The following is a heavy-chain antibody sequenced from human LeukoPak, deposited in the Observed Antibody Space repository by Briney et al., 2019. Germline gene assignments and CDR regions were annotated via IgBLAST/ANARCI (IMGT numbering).Heavy chain of an antibody. J-gene: IGHJ5*02. D-gene: IGHD3-22*01. Sequence: GGSLRLSCAASGFTFSSYGMNWVRQAPGKGLEWVSYISSSGSTIYYADSVKGRFTISRDNAKNSLYLQMNSLRAEDTAVYYCARAMIDYNWFDPWGQGTLVTVSS. CDR2: ISSSGSTI. CDR3: ARAMIDYNWFDP. CDR1: GFTFSSYG. V-gene: IGHV3-48*04.